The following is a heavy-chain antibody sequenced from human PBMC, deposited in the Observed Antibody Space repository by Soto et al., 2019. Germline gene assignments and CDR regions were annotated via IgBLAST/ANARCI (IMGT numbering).Heavy chain of an antibody. V-gene: IGHV3-30*18. D-gene: IGHD1-26*01. CDR1: GFSFGSYG. J-gene: IGHJ5*02. CDR2: ISYDGSNQ. Sequence: GGSLRLSCEASGFSFGSYGLHWVRQAPGKGLEWVRLISYDGSNQFYADSVRGRFTISRDNSNNTLYLQMTSLRVEDTAVYYCAKDLFSGGSYPNWFDPWGHGTLVTVSS. CDR3: AKDLFSGGSYPNWFDP.